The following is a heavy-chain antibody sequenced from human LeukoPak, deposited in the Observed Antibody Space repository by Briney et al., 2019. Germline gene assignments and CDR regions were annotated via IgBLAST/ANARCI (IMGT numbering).Heavy chain of an antibody. D-gene: IGHD3-10*01. CDR1: GGSISSSSYY. CDR3: ARDIGGYYYGSGADAPANHYYYYMDV. J-gene: IGHJ6*03. Sequence: SETLSLTCTVSGGSISSSSYYWGWIRQPPGKGLEWIGSIYYSGTTYYNPSLKSRATTSVDTSKNQFSLKLSYVTAADTDVYYCARDIGGYYYGSGADAPANHYYYYMDVWGKGTTVTISS. V-gene: IGHV4-39*07. CDR2: IYYSGTT.